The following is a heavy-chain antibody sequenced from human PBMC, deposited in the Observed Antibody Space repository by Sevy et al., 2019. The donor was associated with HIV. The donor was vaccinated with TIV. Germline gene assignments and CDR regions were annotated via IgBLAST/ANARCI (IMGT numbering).Heavy chain of an antibody. V-gene: IGHV3-21*01. J-gene: IGHJ5*02. CDR1: GFTFSSYS. D-gene: IGHD6-19*01. Sequence: GGSLRLSCAASGFTFSSYSMNWVRQAPGKGLEWVSSISGSGSYIYYADSVKGRFTISRDNAKNSLYLQMNSLRAEDTAVYYCARDLIAVAGRDWFDPWGQGTLVTVSS. CDR2: ISGSGSYI. CDR3: ARDLIAVAGRDWFDP.